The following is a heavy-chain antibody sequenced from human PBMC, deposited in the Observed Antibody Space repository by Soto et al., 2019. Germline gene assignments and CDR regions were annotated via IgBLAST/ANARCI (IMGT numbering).Heavy chain of an antibody. Sequence: SETLSLTCTVSGGSINSGGYSRSWIRQPPGKGLEWIGYIYHSGSTYYNPSLKSRVTISVDRSKNQFSLKLSSVTAADTAVYYCARVPDRWGQGTLVTVSS. J-gene: IGHJ5*02. V-gene: IGHV4-30-2*01. CDR2: IYHSGST. CDR3: ARVPDR. D-gene: IGHD2-2*01. CDR1: GGSINSGGYS.